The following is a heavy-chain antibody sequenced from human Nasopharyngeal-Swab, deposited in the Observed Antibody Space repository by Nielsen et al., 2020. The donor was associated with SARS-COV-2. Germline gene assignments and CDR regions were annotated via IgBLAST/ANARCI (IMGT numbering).Heavy chain of an antibody. CDR3: AERKHQTRAVAGTGEALDY. D-gene: IGHD6-19*01. Sequence: VRQAPGKGLEWVAVIWYDGSNKYYADSVKGRFTISRDNPKNTLYLQMNSLRAEDTAVYYCAERKHQTRAVAGTGEALDYWGQGTLVTVSS. V-gene: IGHV3-33*06. J-gene: IGHJ4*02. CDR2: IWYDGSNK.